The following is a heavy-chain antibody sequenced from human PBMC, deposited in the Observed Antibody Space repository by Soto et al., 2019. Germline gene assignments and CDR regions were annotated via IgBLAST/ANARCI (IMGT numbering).Heavy chain of an antibody. V-gene: IGHV1-69*13. D-gene: IGHD3-10*01. CDR2: IIPIFGTA. Sequence: GASVKVSCKASGGTFSSYAISWVRQAPGQGLEWMGGIIPIFGTANYAQKFQGRVTITADESTSTAYMELSSLRSEDTAVYYCASSADGGYYGSGSSYFDYWGQGTLVTVSS. CDR3: ASSADGGYYGSGSSYFDY. J-gene: IGHJ4*02. CDR1: GGTFSSYA.